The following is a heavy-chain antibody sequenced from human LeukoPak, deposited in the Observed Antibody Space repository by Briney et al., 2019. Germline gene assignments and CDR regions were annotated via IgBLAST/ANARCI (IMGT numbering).Heavy chain of an antibody. V-gene: IGHV4-4*02. CDR3: ARRGAGTDWYFDL. Sequence: SETLSLTCAASGGSISTDNWWGWVRQPPGKGLEWIGEIWQSGTTNYKSSLKSRVTVSVDKSKNHFSLMLTSVTAADTAVYYCARRGAGTDWYFDLWGRGTLVTVSS. CDR1: GGSISTDNW. CDR2: IWQSGTT. J-gene: IGHJ2*01. D-gene: IGHD6-13*01.